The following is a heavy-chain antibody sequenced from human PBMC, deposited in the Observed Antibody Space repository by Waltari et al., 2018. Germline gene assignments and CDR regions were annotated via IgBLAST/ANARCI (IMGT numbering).Heavy chain of an antibody. CDR3: ARGGVVPAALYYYYYYMDV. Sequence: QVQLQQWGAGLLKPSETLSLTCAVYGGSFSGYYWSWIRQPPGTGLEWIGEITHSGSTNYNPSLKSRVTISVDTSKNQFSLKLSSVTAADTAVYYCARGGVVPAALYYYYYYMDVWGKGTTVTVSS. J-gene: IGHJ6*03. CDR2: ITHSGST. V-gene: IGHV4-34*01. D-gene: IGHD2-2*01. CDR1: GGSFSGYY.